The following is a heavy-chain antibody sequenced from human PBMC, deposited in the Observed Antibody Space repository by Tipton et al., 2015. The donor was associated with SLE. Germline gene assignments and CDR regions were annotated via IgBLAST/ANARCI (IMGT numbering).Heavy chain of an antibody. CDR1: GGSIGPYY. CDR3: ARESGVSDAFDI. J-gene: IGHJ3*02. Sequence: TLSLTCTVSGGSIGPYYWHWIRQSPGKGLEWIGYIYYSGNTNYNPSLKSRVTISVDTSKNQFSLKLRSVTAADTAVYYCARESGVSDAFDIWGQGTMVTVSS. V-gene: IGHV4-59*01. CDR2: IYYSGNT. D-gene: IGHD2-8*01.